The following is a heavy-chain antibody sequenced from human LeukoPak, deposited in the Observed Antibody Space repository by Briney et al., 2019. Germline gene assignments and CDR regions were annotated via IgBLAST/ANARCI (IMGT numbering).Heavy chain of an antibody. V-gene: IGHV3-74*01. CDR2: INSDGSST. Sequence: PGGSLRLSCAASGFTFSSYWMHWVRQAPGKGLVWVSRINSDGSSTIYADSVKGRFTISRDNAQNTLYLQMNSLRAEDTAVYYCARRSSGPLYYYYYYMDVWGKGTTVTVSS. CDR1: GFTFSSYW. D-gene: IGHD3-22*01. CDR3: ARRSSGPLYYYYYYMDV. J-gene: IGHJ6*03.